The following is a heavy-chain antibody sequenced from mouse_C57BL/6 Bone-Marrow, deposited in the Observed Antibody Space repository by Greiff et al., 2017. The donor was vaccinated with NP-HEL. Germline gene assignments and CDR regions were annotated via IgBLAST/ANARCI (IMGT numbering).Heavy chain of an antibody. V-gene: IGHV14-4*01. D-gene: IGHD2-10*01. Sequence: VQLQQSGAELVRPGASVKLSCTASGFNIKDDYMHWVKQRPEQGLEWIGWIDPENGDTEYASKFQGKATITADTSSNTAYLQLSSLTSEDTAVYYCTTPYYVHYAMDYWGQGTSVTVSS. CDR1: GFNIKDDY. CDR2: IDPENGDT. J-gene: IGHJ4*01. CDR3: TTPYYVHYAMDY.